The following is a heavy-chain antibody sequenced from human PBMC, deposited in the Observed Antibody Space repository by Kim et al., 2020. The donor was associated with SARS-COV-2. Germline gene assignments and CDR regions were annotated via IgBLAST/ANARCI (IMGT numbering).Heavy chain of an antibody. CDR2: ISYDGSNK. Sequence: GGSLRLSCAASGFTFSSYGMHWVRQAPGKGLEWVAVISYDGSNKYYADSVKGRFTISRDNSKNTLYLQMNSLRAEDTAVYYCAKDPAPYDSSGYLFDYWGQGTLVTVSS. J-gene: IGHJ4*02. V-gene: IGHV3-30*18. D-gene: IGHD3-22*01. CDR1: GFTFSSYG. CDR3: AKDPAPYDSSGYLFDY.